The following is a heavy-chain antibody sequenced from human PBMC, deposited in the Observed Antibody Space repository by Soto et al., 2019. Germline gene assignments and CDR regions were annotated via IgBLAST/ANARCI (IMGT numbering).Heavy chain of an antibody. D-gene: IGHD6-19*01. V-gene: IGHV4-34*01. J-gene: IGHJ3*02. Sequence: QVQQQPWGAGLLKTSETLSLTCAVYAGSFSHYYWNWIRQSPGKGLEWIGKIKHSGSSNYNPSLRSRVSISVDMSKNQFSLRLTSVTAADTAVYYCARGGSSDWQVALDIWGQGTMVTVSS. CDR2: IKHSGSS. CDR3: ARGGSSDWQVALDI. CDR1: AGSFSHYY.